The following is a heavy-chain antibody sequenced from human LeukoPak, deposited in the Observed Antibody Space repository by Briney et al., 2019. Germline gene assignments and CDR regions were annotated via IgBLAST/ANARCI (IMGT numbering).Heavy chain of an antibody. V-gene: IGHV3-43*01. D-gene: IGHD6-19*01. CDR1: GFTFDDYT. J-gene: IGHJ4*02. Sequence: GGSLRLSCAASGFTFDDYTMHWVRQAPGKGPEWVSVISWDGGSTYYADSVKGRFTISRDNSKNSLYLQMNSLRTEDTALYYCAKDLSTSGWILDYWGQGTLLTVSS. CDR3: AKDLSTSGWILDY. CDR2: ISWDGGST.